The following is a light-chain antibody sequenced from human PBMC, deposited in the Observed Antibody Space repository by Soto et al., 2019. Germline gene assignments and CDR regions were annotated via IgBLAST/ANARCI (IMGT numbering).Light chain of an antibody. V-gene: IGKV1-5*03. CDR2: KAA. CDR3: QQTKSYSPYT. CDR1: ESISRW. J-gene: IGKJ2*01. Sequence: DIQMTQSPSTLSASVGDRVTITCRSSESISRWLAWYQQKPGEAPILLIYKAATLQSGVPSRFSGSGSGTDFTLTISSLQPDDFATYYCQQTKSYSPYTFGQGTRLEIK.